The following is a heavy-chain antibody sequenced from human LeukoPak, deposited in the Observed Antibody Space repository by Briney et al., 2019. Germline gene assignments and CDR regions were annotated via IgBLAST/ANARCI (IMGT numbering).Heavy chain of an antibody. D-gene: IGHD3-16*01. V-gene: IGHV3-30*04. CDR3: ASPAPLFTDGGGWGSYFAD. CDR1: GFTFSSYA. Sequence: PGGSLRLSCAASGFTFSSYAMHWLRQAPGKGLEWVAVISFDGKTRYYADSVEGRFSISRDNSMHTLFLQMNSLRTDDTAVYYCASPAPLFTDGGGWGSYFADWGQGTLVTASS. J-gene: IGHJ4*02. CDR2: ISFDGKTR.